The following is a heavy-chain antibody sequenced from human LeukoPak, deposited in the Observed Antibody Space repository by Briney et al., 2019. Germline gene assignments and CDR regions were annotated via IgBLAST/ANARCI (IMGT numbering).Heavy chain of an antibody. V-gene: IGHV4-59*01. J-gene: IGHJ5*02. Sequence: SETLSLTCTVSGGSISSYYWSWIRQPPGKGLEWIGYIYYSGSTNYNPSLKSRVTISVDTSKNQFSLKLSSVTAADTAAYYCARDARDQWLVGINWFDPWGQGTLVTVSS. CDR1: GGSISSYY. CDR3: ARDARDQWLVGINWFDP. CDR2: IYYSGST. D-gene: IGHD6-19*01.